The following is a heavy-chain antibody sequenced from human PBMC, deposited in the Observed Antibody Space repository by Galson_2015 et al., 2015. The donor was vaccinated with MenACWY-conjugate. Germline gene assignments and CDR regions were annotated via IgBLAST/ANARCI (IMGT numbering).Heavy chain of an antibody. CDR2: ITSSGGTT. V-gene: IGHV3-23*01. CDR3: AKNGNYFGMGFDY. Sequence: SLRLSCAASGFTFSSFAMSWVRQAPGKGLVWVSVITSSGGTTYYADSVKGWFTISRDNPKNTLYLQMDTLRAEDTATYYCAKNGNYFGMGFDYWGQGTLLT. J-gene: IGHJ4*02. CDR1: GFTFSSFA. D-gene: IGHD2/OR15-2a*01.